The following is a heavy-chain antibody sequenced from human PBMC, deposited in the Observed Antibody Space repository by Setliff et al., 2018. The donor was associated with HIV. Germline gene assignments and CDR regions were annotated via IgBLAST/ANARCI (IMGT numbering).Heavy chain of an antibody. J-gene: IGHJ3*02. D-gene: IGHD3-9*01. Sequence: SETLSLTCIVSGASISYNTWSWIRQPPGKGLQWIGFIHHSGSTNYNPSLKSRVTISVDTSKNQFSLKLSSVTAADTAVYYCARDYFDWILYAFDIWGQGTMVTVSS. CDR1: GASISYNT. CDR3: ARDYFDWILYAFDI. CDR2: IHHSGST. V-gene: IGHV4-59*12.